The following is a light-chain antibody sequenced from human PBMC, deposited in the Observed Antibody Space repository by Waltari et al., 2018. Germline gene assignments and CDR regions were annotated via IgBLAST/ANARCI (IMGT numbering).Light chain of an antibody. Sequence: NFMLTQPHSVSGFPGKTVTISCTRRSGNIASNYVQWYQHRPGRAPTTLIFEDDQRPSGVPARFSGSIDSSSNSASLSSSGLKTEDEADYYCQSYDSNIQGVFGGGTKLTVL. V-gene: IGLV6-57*04. CDR1: SGNIASNY. J-gene: IGLJ3*02. CDR2: EDD. CDR3: QSYDSNIQGV.